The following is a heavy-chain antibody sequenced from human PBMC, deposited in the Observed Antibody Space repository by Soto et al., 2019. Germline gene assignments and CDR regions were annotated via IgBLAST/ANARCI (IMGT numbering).Heavy chain of an antibody. D-gene: IGHD5-12*01. CDR1: GASISYGGFS. J-gene: IGHJ4*02. CDR3: ARGGGYDSFDY. Sequence: PSETLSLTCTVSGASISYGGFSWSWIRQSPGKGLEWIGYISHLENTYLHPSFKSRLTMSIDRTRNQFSLKLSSVTAADMAVYYCARGGGYDSFDYWGPGTLVTVSS. V-gene: IGHV4-30-2*06. CDR2: ISHLENT.